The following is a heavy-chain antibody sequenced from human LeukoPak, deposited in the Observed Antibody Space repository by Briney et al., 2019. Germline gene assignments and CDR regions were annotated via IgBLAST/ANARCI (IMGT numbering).Heavy chain of an antibody. CDR1: GYTFSDYT. CDR3: ARSRELLDFDT. V-gene: IGHV1-2*02. D-gene: IGHD3-10*01. CDR2: INPSSNAA. Sequence: ASVNVSCKPSGYTFSDYTIHWVRQAPRQGLERMGWINPSSNAANYAQSSEGRAPLTRDTPISTADMVLTSLTSCDTGVYYCARSRELLDFDTWGQGTLVSVSS. J-gene: IGHJ4*02.